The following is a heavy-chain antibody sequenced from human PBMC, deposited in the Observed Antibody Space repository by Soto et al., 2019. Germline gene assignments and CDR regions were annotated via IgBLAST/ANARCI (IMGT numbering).Heavy chain of an antibody. CDR3: VRGETKAHFDY. D-gene: IGHD3-16*01. Sequence: SETLSLTCSVSGDSIKYYYWNWIRQPPGKGLEWIGYIYYSGATNYNPSLKSRVTISKNQFSLQLSSVTAADTAVYYCVRGETKAHFDYRGQGLLVTVSS. V-gene: IGHV4-59*01. CDR2: IYYSGAT. J-gene: IGHJ4*02. CDR1: GDSIKYYY.